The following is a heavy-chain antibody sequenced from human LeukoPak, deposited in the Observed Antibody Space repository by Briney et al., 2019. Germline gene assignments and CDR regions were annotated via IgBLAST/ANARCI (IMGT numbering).Heavy chain of an antibody. D-gene: IGHD3-22*01. CDR1: GYTFTSYA. Sequence: GASVKVSCKASGYTFTSYAMNWVRQAPGQGLEWMGWINTNTGNPTYAQGFTGRFVFSLDTSVSTAYLQISSLKAEGTAVYYCARGNYYDSSGYYYSYYFDYWGQGTLVTVSS. CDR2: INTNTGNP. CDR3: ARGNYYDSSGYYYSYYFDY. V-gene: IGHV7-4-1*02. J-gene: IGHJ4*02.